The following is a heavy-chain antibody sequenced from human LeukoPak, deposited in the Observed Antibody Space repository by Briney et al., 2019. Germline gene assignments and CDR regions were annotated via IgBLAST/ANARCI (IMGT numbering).Heavy chain of an antibody. D-gene: IGHD2-2*01. V-gene: IGHV3-30*18. CDR1: GFTFSSYG. J-gene: IGHJ4*02. CDR3: AKDDLGYCSSTSCYAVDY. CDR2: MPYDGSNK. Sequence: GGSLRLSCAASGFTFSSYGMHWVCQAPGKGLEWVAVMPYDGSNKYYADSVKGRFSISRDNSKNMLYLQMNSLRAEDTAVYYCAKDDLGYCSSTSCYAVDYWGQGTLVTVSS.